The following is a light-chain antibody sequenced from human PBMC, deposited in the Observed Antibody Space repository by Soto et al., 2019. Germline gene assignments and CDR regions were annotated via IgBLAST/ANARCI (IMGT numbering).Light chain of an antibody. CDR1: SRDVGGYNF. V-gene: IGLV2-14*01. CDR2: EVG. Sequence: QSVLAQPTSVSGSPGQSITISCTGTSRDVGGYNFVSWYQQYPGEVPKLMIYEVGNRPSGVSNRFSGSKSGNTASLTISGLQAEDEADYYCSSYTSSSTLVFGTGTKVTVL. CDR3: SSYTSSSTLV. J-gene: IGLJ1*01.